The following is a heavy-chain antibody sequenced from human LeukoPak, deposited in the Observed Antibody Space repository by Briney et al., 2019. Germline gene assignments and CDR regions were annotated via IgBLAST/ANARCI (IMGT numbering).Heavy chain of an antibody. CDR2: ISSSSSYI. V-gene: IGHV3-21*01. CDR1: GFTFSSYS. J-gene: IGHJ4*02. D-gene: IGHD1-20*01. CDR3: ARGKGYNWNYVDY. Sequence: PGGSLRLSCAASGFTFSSYSMNWVRQAPGKGLEWVSSISSSSSYIYYADSVEGRFTISRDNAKNSLYLQMNSLRAEDTAVYYCARGKGYNWNYVDYWGQGTLVTVSS.